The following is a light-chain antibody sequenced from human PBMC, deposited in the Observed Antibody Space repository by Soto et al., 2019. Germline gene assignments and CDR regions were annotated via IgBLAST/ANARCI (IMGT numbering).Light chain of an antibody. CDR1: QSVSSN. CDR3: QQYYNWPWT. Sequence: EIVMTQSPATLSVSPGERATLSCRASQSVSSNLAWYQQKPGQAPRLLIYGASTRATGIPARFSGSGSGTDFPLTISSLHSEDFAVYYCQQYYNWPWTFGQGTKVEIK. V-gene: IGKV3-15*01. J-gene: IGKJ1*01. CDR2: GAS.